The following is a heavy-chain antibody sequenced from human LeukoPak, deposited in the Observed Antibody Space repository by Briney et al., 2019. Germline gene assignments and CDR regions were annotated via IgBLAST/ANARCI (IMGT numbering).Heavy chain of an antibody. CDR1: GGSISSGSYY. Sequence: SQTLSLTCTVSGGSISSGSYYWSWIRQPAGKGLEWIGRIYTSGSTNYNPSLKSRVTISVDTSKNQFSLKLSSVTAADTAVYYCARVRYYGSGSYYSPYFDYWGQGTLVTVSS. D-gene: IGHD3-10*01. V-gene: IGHV4-61*02. J-gene: IGHJ4*02. CDR3: ARVRYYGSGSYYSPYFDY. CDR2: IYTSGST.